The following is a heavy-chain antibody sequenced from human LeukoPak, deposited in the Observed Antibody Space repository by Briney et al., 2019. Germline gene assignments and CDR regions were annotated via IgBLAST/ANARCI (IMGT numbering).Heavy chain of an antibody. CDR2: MNPNSGNT. V-gene: IGHV1-8*01. Sequence: ASVKVSCKASGYTFTSYDINWVRQATGQGLEWMGWMNPNSGNTGYAQKFQGRATMTRNTSISTAYMELSSLRSEDTAVYYCARYGSGSYSDSYGMDVWGQGTTVTVSS. D-gene: IGHD3-10*01. CDR3: ARYGSGSYSDSYGMDV. CDR1: GYTFTSYD. J-gene: IGHJ6*02.